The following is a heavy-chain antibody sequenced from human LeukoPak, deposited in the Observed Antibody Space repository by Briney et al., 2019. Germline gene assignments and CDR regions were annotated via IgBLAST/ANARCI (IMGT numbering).Heavy chain of an antibody. CDR3: ARASGLLRFLEWLPAYFDY. D-gene: IGHD3-3*01. CDR2: ISYSGST. Sequence: SETLSLTCTVSGGSISSYYWSWSRQPPGKGLEWIGYISYSGSTNYNPSLKSRVTISVDTSKKQFSLKLSSVTAADTAVYYCARASGLLRFLEWLPAYFDYWGQGTLVTVSS. V-gene: IGHV4-59*01. J-gene: IGHJ4*02. CDR1: GGSISSYY.